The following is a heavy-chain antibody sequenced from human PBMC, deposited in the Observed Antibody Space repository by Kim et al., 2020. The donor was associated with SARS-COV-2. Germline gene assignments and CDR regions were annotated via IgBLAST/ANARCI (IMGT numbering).Heavy chain of an antibody. Sequence: GGSLRLSCAASGFPFSSYPMHWVRQGPGKGLEWVALISYDGRSEYYADSVKGRFTISRDNSRDTLYLQMNSLRPEDTAIYYCAKQFKAIVGASLGSWGQGSLVTVSS. V-gene: IGHV3-30*04. D-gene: IGHD1-26*01. J-gene: IGHJ5*02. CDR2: ISYDGRSE. CDR1: GFPFSSYP. CDR3: AKQFKAIVGASLGS.